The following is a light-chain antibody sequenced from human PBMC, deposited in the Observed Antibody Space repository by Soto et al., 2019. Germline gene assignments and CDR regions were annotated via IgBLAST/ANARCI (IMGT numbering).Light chain of an antibody. Sequence: ALTQPASVSGSPGQSITISCTGTSSDVGGYNHVSWYQQHPGKAPKLMIYDVSNRPSGVSNRFFGSKSGNTASLTISGLQAEDEADYYCSSYTTSATYVFGTGTKVTVL. CDR1: SSDVGGYNH. CDR2: DVS. CDR3: SSYTTSATYV. V-gene: IGLV2-14*03. J-gene: IGLJ1*01.